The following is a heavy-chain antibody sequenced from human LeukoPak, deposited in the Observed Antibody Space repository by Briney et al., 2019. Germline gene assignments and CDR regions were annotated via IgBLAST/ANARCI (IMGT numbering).Heavy chain of an antibody. CDR2: MNPNSGNT. CDR1: GYTFTSYD. Sequence: GATVKVSCKASGYTFTSYDINWVRQATGQGLEWMGWMNPNSGNTGYAQKFQGRVSMTRDTSISTAYMGLSSLRSEDTAVYYCARGPVDAVFGVSTEDWGQGTTVTVSS. V-gene: IGHV1-8*01. CDR3: ARGPVDAVFGVSTED. D-gene: IGHD3-10*02. J-gene: IGHJ6*02.